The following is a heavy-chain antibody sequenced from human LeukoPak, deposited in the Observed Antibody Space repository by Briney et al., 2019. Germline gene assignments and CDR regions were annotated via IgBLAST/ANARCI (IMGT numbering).Heavy chain of an antibody. Sequence: SQTLSLTCTVSGGSISSGDYYWSWLRQPPGKGLEWIGYIYYSGSTYYNPSLKSRVTISVDTSKNQFSLKLSSVTAADTAVYYCARERGDYYGSGSYYKAYYYGMDVWGQGTTVTVSS. CDR2: IYYSGST. J-gene: IGHJ6*02. CDR3: ARERGDYYGSGSYYKAYYYGMDV. D-gene: IGHD3-10*01. V-gene: IGHV4-30-4*01. CDR1: GGSISSGDYY.